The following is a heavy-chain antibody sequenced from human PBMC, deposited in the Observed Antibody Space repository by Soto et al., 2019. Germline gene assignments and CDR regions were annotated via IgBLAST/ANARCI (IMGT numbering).Heavy chain of an antibody. CDR2: ISGSGGST. Sequence: EVQLLESGGGLVQPGGSLRLSCAASGFTFSSYAMSWVRQAPGKGLEWVSAISGSGGSTYYADSVKGRFTISRDNSKNTLYLQMNSLRAEDTAVYYCAKCRKNTRGLVPPAAQEGFDYWGQGTLVTVSS. V-gene: IGHV3-23*01. J-gene: IGHJ4*02. CDR1: GFTFSSYA. D-gene: IGHD2-2*01. CDR3: AKCRKNTRGLVPPAAQEGFDY.